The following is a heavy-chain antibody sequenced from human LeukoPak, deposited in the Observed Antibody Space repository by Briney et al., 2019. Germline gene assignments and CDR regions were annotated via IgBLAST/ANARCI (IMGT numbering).Heavy chain of an antibody. D-gene: IGHD2-21*01. V-gene: IGHV3-30-3*01. J-gene: IGHJ4*02. CDR3: ARPKTGRVVVIANYYFDY. Sequence: PGGSLRLSCAASGFTFSSYPMHWVRQAPGKGLEWVSLISYDGSNKYYADSVKGRFTISRDNSKNTLYLQMNNLRAEDTAIYYCARPKTGRVVVIANYYFDYWGQGTQVTVSS. CDR1: GFTFSSYP. CDR2: ISYDGSNK.